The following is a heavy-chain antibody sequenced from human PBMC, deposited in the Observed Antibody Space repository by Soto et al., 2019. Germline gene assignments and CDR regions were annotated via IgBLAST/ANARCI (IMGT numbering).Heavy chain of an antibody. CDR3: ARGTWEGFDI. CDR1: GFTVSDNF. Sequence: EVQLVESGGNSVQPGGSLRLSCAASGFTVSDNFMSWVRQAPGKGLEWVSVIYAVGTTFHADSVKGRFIMSRDNYKNTLHLQMNSLRVDDTAIYYCARGTWEGFDIWGKGTMVTVSS. V-gene: IGHV3-66*01. J-gene: IGHJ3*02. CDR2: IYAVGTT. D-gene: IGHD1-26*01.